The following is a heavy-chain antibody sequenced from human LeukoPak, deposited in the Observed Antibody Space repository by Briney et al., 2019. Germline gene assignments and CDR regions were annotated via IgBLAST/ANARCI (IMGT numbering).Heavy chain of an antibody. J-gene: IGHJ6*04. V-gene: IGHV3-23*01. Sequence: GGSLRLSCAASGFTFSSYAMSWVRQAPGKGLEWVSAISSSGGSTYYADSVKGRFTISRDNSKNTLYLQMNSLRAEDTAVYYCARVGYYGSGSYYKDYYYYGMDVWGKGTTVTVSS. CDR1: GFTFSSYA. CDR3: ARVGYYGSGSYYKDYYYYGMDV. D-gene: IGHD3-10*01. CDR2: ISSSGGST.